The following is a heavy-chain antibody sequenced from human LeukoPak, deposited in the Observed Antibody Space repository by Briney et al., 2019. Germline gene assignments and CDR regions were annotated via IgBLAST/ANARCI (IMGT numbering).Heavy chain of an antibody. D-gene: IGHD2-15*01. CDR1: AGAIGSYY. CDR2: VYSDGTT. Sequence: SETLSLTCTVSAGAIGSYYWTWVRQPADKGFEWIGHVYSDGTTNYNPSLKSRLTMSIDKAKKKFSLKVNSVTAADTAVYYCARVVAGGTFDSGGQGPLVSVSS. J-gene: IGHJ5*01. V-gene: IGHV4-4*07. CDR3: ARVVAGGTFDS.